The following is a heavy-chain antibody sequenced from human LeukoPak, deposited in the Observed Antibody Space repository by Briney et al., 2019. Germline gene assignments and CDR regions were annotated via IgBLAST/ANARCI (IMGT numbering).Heavy chain of an antibody. V-gene: IGHV1-69*01. Sequence: SVKVSCKASGGTFSSYAISWVRQAPGQGPEWMGGIIPIFGTANYAQKFQGRVTITADESTSTAYMELSSLRSEDTAVYYCARANTMARGVPSADWGQGTLVTVSS. CDR2: IIPIFGTA. D-gene: IGHD3-10*01. CDR3: ARANTMARGVPSAD. J-gene: IGHJ4*02. CDR1: GGTFSSYA.